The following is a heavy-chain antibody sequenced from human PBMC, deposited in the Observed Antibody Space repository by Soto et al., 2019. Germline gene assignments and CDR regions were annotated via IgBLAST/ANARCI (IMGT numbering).Heavy chain of an antibody. Sequence: QVQLVQSGAEVKKPGASVKVSCKASGHTFTSYGFSWVRQAPGQGLEWMGWISAYNGNTNYAQNLQGRVTLTTDTSTSXXXMELRSLRSDDTAVYYCATTTSTYYGMDVWGQGTTVTVSS. CDR3: ATTTSTYYGMDV. V-gene: IGHV1-18*01. J-gene: IGHJ6*02. CDR1: GHTFTSYG. CDR2: ISAYNGNT. D-gene: IGHD1-1*01.